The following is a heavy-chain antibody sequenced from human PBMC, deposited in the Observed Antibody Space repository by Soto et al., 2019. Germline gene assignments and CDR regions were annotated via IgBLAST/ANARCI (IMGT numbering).Heavy chain of an antibody. V-gene: IGHV3-30*09. CDR1: GFTFSSYA. CDR3: ARLEDYYDSSGHPDY. Sequence: GGSLRLSCAASGFTFSSYAMHWIRQAPGKGLEWVAVISYDGRNTYYADSLKGRFAISRDNSKNTLYLQMNSLRAEDTAVYYCARLEDYYDSSGHPDYWGQGTLVTVSS. CDR2: ISYDGRNT. J-gene: IGHJ4*02. D-gene: IGHD3-22*01.